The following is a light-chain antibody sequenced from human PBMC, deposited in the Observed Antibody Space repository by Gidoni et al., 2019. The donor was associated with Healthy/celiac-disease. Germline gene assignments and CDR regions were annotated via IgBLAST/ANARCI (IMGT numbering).Light chain of an antibody. J-gene: IGKJ1*01. CDR3: QQYYSYPQT. CDR2: APA. Sequence: AIRMTQSPSSLPASTGDRVTITCRASQGSSSYLAWYQQKPGKAPKLLTYAPATLQSGVPSRFRGSRSGTDFTLPISCLQSEAFATYSCQQYYSYPQTFGQGTKVELK. V-gene: IGKV1-8*01. CDR1: QGSSSY.